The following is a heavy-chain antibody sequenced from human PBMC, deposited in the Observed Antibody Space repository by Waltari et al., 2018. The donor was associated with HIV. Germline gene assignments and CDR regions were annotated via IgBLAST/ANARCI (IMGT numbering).Heavy chain of an antibody. D-gene: IGHD2-8*01. V-gene: IGHV3-23*01. CDR3: AKPRMEYAVRDYFFGLDV. CDR2: IRDRGSTT. CDR1: GFTFPTYP. J-gene: IGHJ6*02. Sequence: VDLLESGGGLVQPGGSLRLSCVGSGFTFPTYPMTWVRQAPGKGLEWVASIRDRGSTTFYADSVKGRLTISRDNSKNTVYLQLDSLRPADTAVYYCAKPRMEYAVRDYFFGLDVWGQGTTVTVAS.